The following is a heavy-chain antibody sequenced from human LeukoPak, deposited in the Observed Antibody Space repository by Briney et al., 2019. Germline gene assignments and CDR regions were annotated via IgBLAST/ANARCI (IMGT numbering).Heavy chain of an antibody. CDR3: AKPTLSAYNRFDP. V-gene: IGHV1-69*06. J-gene: IGHJ5*02. CDR2: IIPIFGSA. CDR1: GGTFSSYA. D-gene: IGHD2-15*01. Sequence: ASVKVSCKASGGTFSSYAIRWVRQAPGQGLEWMGGIIPIFGSANYAQRFQGRLTITADKSTATVYMELSSLTSEDTAFYYCAKPTLSAYNRFDPWGQGTLVTVSS.